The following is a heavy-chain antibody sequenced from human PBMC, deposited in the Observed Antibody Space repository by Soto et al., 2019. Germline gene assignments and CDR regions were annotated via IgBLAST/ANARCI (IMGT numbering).Heavy chain of an antibody. Sequence: GGSLRLSCAASGFTFSSYAMHWVRQAPGKGLEWVAVISYDGSNKYYADSVKGRFTISRDNSKNTLYLQMNSLRAEDTAVYYCARDLGYSYGLLRDYYSGMDVWGQGTTVTVSS. CDR2: ISYDGSNK. CDR1: GFTFSSYA. V-gene: IGHV3-30-3*01. J-gene: IGHJ6*02. D-gene: IGHD5-18*01. CDR3: ARDLGYSYGLLRDYYSGMDV.